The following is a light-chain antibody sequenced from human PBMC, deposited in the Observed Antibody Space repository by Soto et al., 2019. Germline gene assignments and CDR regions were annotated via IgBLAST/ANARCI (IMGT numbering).Light chain of an antibody. CDR1: QSISAF. CDR3: QQRSIWPFT. J-gene: IGKJ3*01. Sequence: EIVLTQSPGTLSLSPGERATLSCRASQSISAFLGWYQQKPGQAPRLLIYDVSKRATGIPARITGSGSGTDFTLTISSLEPEDFAVYYCQQRSIWPFTFGPGTKVDIK. CDR2: DVS. V-gene: IGKV3-11*01.